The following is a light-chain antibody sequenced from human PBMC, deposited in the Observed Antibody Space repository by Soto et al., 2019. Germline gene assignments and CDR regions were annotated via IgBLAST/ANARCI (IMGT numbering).Light chain of an antibody. CDR3: QHQRT. J-gene: IGKJ1*01. CDR2: DAS. Sequence: DIQMTQSPSSLSAFVGDRVTITCRASQSISTWLAWYQQKPGKAPQLLIHDASSLQSGAPSRFSGSGSGTEFTLTISSLQPDDFATYFCQHQRTFGQGTKVEIE. V-gene: IGKV1-5*01. CDR1: QSISTW.